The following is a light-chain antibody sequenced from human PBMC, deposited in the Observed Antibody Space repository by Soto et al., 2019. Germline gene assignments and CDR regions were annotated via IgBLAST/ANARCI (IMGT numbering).Light chain of an antibody. V-gene: IGKV1-5*01. CDR3: QQYTSYSEA. CDR2: DAS. Sequence: DIQMTQSPSTLSASVGDRVTITCRASQSISSWLAWYQQKPGKAPKVLIFDASSLESGVPSRFSGSGSATESTLTISSLQPDDFATYYCQQYTSYSEAFGQGTKVDI. J-gene: IGKJ1*01. CDR1: QSISSW.